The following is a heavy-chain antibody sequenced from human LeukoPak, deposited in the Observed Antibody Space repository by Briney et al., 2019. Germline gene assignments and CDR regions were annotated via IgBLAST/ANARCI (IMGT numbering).Heavy chain of an antibody. CDR1: GYTFINYD. CDR2: MNSNSGNT. CDR3: TRGRGGTIVRGYMDY. J-gene: IGHJ4*02. V-gene: IGHV1-8*01. Sequence: GASVKVSCKASGYTFINYDIMWVRQATGQGLEWMGWMNSNSGNTGYAQKFQGRVTMTRDTSMSTAYMELSSLRFEDTAVYYCTRGRGGTIVRGYMDYWGQRTLVTVSS. D-gene: IGHD3-10*01.